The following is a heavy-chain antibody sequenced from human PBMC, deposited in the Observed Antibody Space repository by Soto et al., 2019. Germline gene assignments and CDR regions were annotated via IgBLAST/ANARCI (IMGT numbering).Heavy chain of an antibody. V-gene: IGHV3-48*03. CDR2: ISSSGSTM. Sequence: HPGGSLRLSCAGSGFTFSSYEMNWVRQAPGKGLEWVSYISSSGSTMYYADSVKGRFTISRDNAKNSLYLQMNSLRAEDTAVYYCVRRYCSSTSCTFDFWGQGALVTVSS. CDR3: VRRYCSSTSCTFDF. CDR1: GFTFSSYE. D-gene: IGHD2-2*01. J-gene: IGHJ4*02.